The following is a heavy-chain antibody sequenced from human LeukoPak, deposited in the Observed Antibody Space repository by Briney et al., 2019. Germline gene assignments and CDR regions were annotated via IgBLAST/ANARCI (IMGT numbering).Heavy chain of an antibody. CDR2: MNPNSGNT. CDR1: GYTFTSYD. Sequence: ASVKVSCKASGYTFTSYDINWVRQATGQGLEWMGWMNPNSGNTGYAQKFQGRVTMTRNTSISTAYMELSSLRSEDTAVYYCAKDRHAPGRYCSSTICFPFDPWGQGTLVTVSS. CDR3: AKDRHAPGRYCSSTICFPFDP. V-gene: IGHV1-8*01. J-gene: IGHJ5*02. D-gene: IGHD2-2*01.